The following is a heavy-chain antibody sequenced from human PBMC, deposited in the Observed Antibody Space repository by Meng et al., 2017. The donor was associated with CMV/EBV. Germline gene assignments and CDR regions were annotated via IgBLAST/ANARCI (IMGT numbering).Heavy chain of an antibody. CDR3: ARGSGVPPYYDFWSCYYGIDY. Sequence: GGSLRLSCAASGFTFSSYWMHWVRQAPGKGLVWVSRINSDGSSTSYTDSVKGRFTISRDNAKNTLYLQMNSLRAEDTAVYYCARGSGVPPYYDFWSCYYGIDYWGQGTLVPSPQ. CDR1: GFTFSSYW. V-gene: IGHV3-74*01. CDR2: INSDGSST. D-gene: IGHD3-3*01. J-gene: IGHJ4*02.